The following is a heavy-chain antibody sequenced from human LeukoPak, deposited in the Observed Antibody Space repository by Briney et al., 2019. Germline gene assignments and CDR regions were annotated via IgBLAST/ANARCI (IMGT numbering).Heavy chain of an antibody. Sequence: GGSLRLSCAVSGFTFSSYAMTWVRQAPRKGLEWVSGISGSDDSTSYADSVKGRFTISRDNSKNTLYLQMNSLRADDTAVYYCAKGYSSGWFFFDYWGQGTLVTVPS. J-gene: IGHJ4*02. CDR3: AKGYSSGWFFFDY. CDR1: GFTFSSYA. CDR2: ISGSDDST. V-gene: IGHV3-23*01. D-gene: IGHD6-19*01.